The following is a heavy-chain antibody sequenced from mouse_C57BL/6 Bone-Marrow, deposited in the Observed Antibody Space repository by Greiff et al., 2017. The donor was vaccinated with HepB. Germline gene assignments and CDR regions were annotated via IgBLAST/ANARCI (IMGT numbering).Heavy chain of an antibody. Sequence: QVHVKQSGAELARPGASVKLSCKASGYTFTSYGISWVKQRTGQGLEWIGEIYPRSGNTYYNEKFKGKSTLTVDKSSSTAYMQLSSLTSEDSAVYYCARETTVVAFDYWGQGTTLTVSS. CDR2: IYPRSGNT. CDR3: ARETTVVAFDY. V-gene: IGHV1-81*01. J-gene: IGHJ2*01. CDR1: GYTFTSYG. D-gene: IGHD1-1*01.